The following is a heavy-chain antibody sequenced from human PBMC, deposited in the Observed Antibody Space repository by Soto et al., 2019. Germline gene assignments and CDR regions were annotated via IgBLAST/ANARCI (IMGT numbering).Heavy chain of an antibody. J-gene: IGHJ4*02. Sequence: QVQLQESGPGLVKPSGTLSLTCAVSGDSVSSPYYWCWVRQPPGKGLEWIGEVFHTGTTSYNPSRRSRVTISMDTSNNQFSLDLRSVTAADTAVYYCARSAGWYAVHSWGPGTLVIVSS. D-gene: IGHD6-19*01. CDR1: GDSVSSPYY. V-gene: IGHV4-4*02. CDR3: ARSAGWYAVHS. CDR2: VFHTGTT.